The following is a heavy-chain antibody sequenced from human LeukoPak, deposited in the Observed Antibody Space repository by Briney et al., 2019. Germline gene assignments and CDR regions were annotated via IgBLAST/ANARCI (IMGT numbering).Heavy chain of an antibody. Sequence: KPSETLSLTCNVSGASISTGTSYWGWIRQPPGRGLEWIGSIYHSGYTYYNPSLKSRVTISVDTSKNQFSLKLSSVTAADTAVYYCARNPTTSGWYFWTFDIWGQGTMVTVSS. D-gene: IGHD6-19*01. J-gene: IGHJ3*02. CDR2: IYHSGYT. V-gene: IGHV4-39*01. CDR3: ARNPTTSGWYFWTFDI. CDR1: GASISTGTSY.